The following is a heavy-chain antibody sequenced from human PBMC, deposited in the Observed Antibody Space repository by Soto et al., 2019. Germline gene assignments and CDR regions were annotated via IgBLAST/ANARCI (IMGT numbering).Heavy chain of an antibody. CDR3: AKDRYDILTGYPIQYGMDV. V-gene: IGHV3-23*01. CDR1: GFTFSSYA. J-gene: IGHJ6*02. D-gene: IGHD3-9*01. Sequence: PGGSVRLSCAASGFTFSSYAMSWVRQAPGKGLEWVSSFSGSGDNTDYADSVKGRFTISRDNSKNTLYMQMNSLRAEDTAVYYCAKDRYDILTGYPIQYGMDVWGQGTTVTVSS. CDR2: FSGSGDNT.